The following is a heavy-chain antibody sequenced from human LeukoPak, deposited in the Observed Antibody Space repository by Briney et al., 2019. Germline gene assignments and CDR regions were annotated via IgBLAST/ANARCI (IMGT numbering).Heavy chain of an antibody. CDR2: IYYSGST. CDR3: ARYREYCSGGSCQGYYCGMDV. J-gene: IGHJ6*04. V-gene: IGHV4-30-4*01. CDR1: GGSISSGDYY. Sequence: SETLSLTCTVSGGSISSGDYYWSWIRQPPGKGLEWIGYIYYSGSTYYNPSLKSRVTISVDTSKNQFSLKLSSVTAADTAVYYCARYREYCSGGSCQGYYCGMDVWGKGTTVTVSS. D-gene: IGHD2-15*01.